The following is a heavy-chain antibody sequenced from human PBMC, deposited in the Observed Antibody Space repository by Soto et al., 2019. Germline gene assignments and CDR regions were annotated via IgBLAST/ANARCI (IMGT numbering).Heavy chain of an antibody. CDR1: GFTFSSYA. V-gene: IGHV3-23*01. CDR2: ISGSGGST. J-gene: IGHJ3*02. Sequence: PGGSLRLSCEVSGFTFSSYAMSWVRQAPGRGLEWVSSISGSGGSTYHADSVNGRFTISRDNSKNTVFLQMNSLRAEDTAVYYCAKGSPYSASYKEDGFDIWGQGSLVTVSS. CDR3: AKGSPYSASYKEDGFDI. D-gene: IGHD1-26*01.